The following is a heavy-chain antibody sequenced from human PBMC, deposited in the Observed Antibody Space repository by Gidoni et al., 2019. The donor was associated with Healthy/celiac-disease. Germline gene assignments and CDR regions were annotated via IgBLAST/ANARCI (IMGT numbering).Heavy chain of an antibody. V-gene: IGHV3-48*02. CDR2: IGSSSSTI. CDR3: AREGPPEYYYVSRDAFDI. D-gene: IGHD3-22*01. Sequence: EVQLVESGGGLVQPGGSLRLSCAASGFTFSSDSTNWVRQAPGKGLEWVSSIGSSSSTIYYADSVKGRFTISRDNAKNSLYLQMNSLRDEDTAVYYCAREGPPEYYYVSRDAFDIWGQGTMVTVSS. CDR1: GFTFSSDS. J-gene: IGHJ3*02.